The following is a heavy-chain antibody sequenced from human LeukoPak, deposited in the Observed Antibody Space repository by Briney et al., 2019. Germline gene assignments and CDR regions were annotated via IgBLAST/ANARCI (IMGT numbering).Heavy chain of an antibody. J-gene: IGHJ4*02. Sequence: PSETLSVTCAVYGGSFSGYYWSWIRQPPGKGLEWIGEINHSGSTNYNPSLKSRVTISVDTSKNQFSLKLSSVTAADTAVYYCARGTAMVTSFDYWGQGTLVTVSS. CDR2: INHSGST. CDR3: ARGTAMVTSFDY. D-gene: IGHD5-18*01. V-gene: IGHV4-34*01. CDR1: GGSFSGYY.